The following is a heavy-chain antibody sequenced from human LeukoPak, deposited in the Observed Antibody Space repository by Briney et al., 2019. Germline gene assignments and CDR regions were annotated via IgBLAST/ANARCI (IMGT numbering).Heavy chain of an antibody. J-gene: IGHJ4*02. CDR1: GFTVSSNY. V-gene: IGHV3-66*02. Sequence: GESRKISCAASGFTVSSNYMSWVRQAPGKGLEWVSVIYSGGSTYYADSVKGRFTISRDNSKNTLYLQMNSLRAEDTAVYYCARDEYGDYYFDYWGQGTLVTVSS. D-gene: IGHD4-17*01. CDR2: IYSGGST. CDR3: ARDEYGDYYFDY.